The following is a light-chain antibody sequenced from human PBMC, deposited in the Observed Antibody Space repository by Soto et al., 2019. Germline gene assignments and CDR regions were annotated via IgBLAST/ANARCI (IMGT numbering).Light chain of an antibody. CDR2: AAS. Sequence: AIRMTQSPSSFSASTGDRVTITCRASQGISSYLAWYQQKPGKAPKLLIYAASTLQSGVPSRFSGSGSGTDFTLTISSLQPEDFATYYCQQSLSIPITFGQGTRLEI. V-gene: IGKV1-8*01. J-gene: IGKJ5*01. CDR1: QGISSY. CDR3: QQSLSIPIT.